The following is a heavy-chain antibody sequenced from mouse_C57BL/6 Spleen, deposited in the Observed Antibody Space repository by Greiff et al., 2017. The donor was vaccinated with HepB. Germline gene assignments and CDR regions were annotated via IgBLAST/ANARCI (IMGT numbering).Heavy chain of an antibody. J-gene: IGHJ3*01. CDR1: GYTFTDYY. V-gene: IGHV1-26*01. Sequence: VQLQQSGPELVKPGASVKISCKASGYTFTDYYMNWVKQSHGKSLEWIGDINPNNGGTSYNQKFKGKATLTVDKSSSTAYMELRSLTSEDSAVYYCAVRPGFAYWGQGTLVTVSA. CDR2: INPNNGGT. D-gene: IGHD2-14*01. CDR3: AVRPGFAY.